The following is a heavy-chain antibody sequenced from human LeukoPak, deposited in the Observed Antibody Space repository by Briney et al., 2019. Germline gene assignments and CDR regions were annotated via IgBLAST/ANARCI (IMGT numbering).Heavy chain of an antibody. CDR1: GSTFRNHG. CDR3: VRDFSNYVAFFDS. D-gene: IGHD4-11*01. Sequence: GGSLRLSCAPSGSTFRNHGMHWVRQAPGKGLEWVAFIRYDELQDYYADSVRGRFTISRDNSKSALYLQMGSLRPEDTAMYYCVRDFSNYVAFFDSWGQGVLVTVSS. CDR2: IRYDELQD. J-gene: IGHJ4*02. V-gene: IGHV3-30*02.